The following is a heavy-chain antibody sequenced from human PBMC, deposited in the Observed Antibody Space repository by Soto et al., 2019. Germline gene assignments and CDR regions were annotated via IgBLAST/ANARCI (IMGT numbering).Heavy chain of an antibody. D-gene: IGHD6-6*01. J-gene: IGHJ3*02. Sequence: SVKVSCKASGGTLSIYGSSWVRQAPGQGPEWMGGTIPIFGTPNYAQKFQGRVTITADKSTSTAYMELSSLRSEDTAVYYCASPYTSSFAFDIWGQGTVVTVSS. V-gene: IGHV1-69*06. CDR3: ASPYTSSFAFDI. CDR2: TIPIFGTP. CDR1: GGTLSIYG.